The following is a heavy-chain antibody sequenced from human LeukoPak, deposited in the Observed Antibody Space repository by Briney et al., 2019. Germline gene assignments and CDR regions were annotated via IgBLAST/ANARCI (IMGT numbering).Heavy chain of an antibody. Sequence: SETLSLTCTVSGGSISSYYWSWIRQPPGKGLEWIGYIYYSGSTNHNPSLKSRVTISVDTSKNQFSLKLSSVTAADTAVYYCARTFGESFDPWGQGTLVTVSS. CDR3: ARTFGESFDP. CDR1: GGSISSYY. D-gene: IGHD3-10*01. CDR2: IYYSGST. V-gene: IGHV4-59*08. J-gene: IGHJ5*02.